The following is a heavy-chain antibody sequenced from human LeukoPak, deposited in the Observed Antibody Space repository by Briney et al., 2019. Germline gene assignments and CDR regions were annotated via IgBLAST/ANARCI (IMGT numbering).Heavy chain of an antibody. J-gene: IGHJ3*02. CDR1: GGSISSYY. CDR3: ARDLGYSYGYPDAFDI. CDR2: IYTSGST. D-gene: IGHD5-18*01. V-gene: IGHV4-4*07. Sequence: PSETLSLTCTVSGGSISSYYWSWIRQPAGKGLEWIGRIYTSGSTNYNPSLKSRVTISVDTSKNQFSLKLSSVTAADTAVYYCARDLGYSYGYPDAFDIWGQGTMVTVSS.